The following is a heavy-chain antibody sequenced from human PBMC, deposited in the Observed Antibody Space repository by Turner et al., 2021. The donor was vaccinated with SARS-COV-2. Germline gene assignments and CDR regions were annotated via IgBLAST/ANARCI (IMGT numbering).Heavy chain of an antibody. CDR1: GYTLTELS. V-gene: IGHV1-24*01. J-gene: IGHJ6*02. Sequence: QVQLVQSGAEVKKPGASVKVSCKVSGYTLTELSMHLVRQAPGKGLEWMGGFDPEDGETIYAQKFQGRVTMTEDTSKDTAYMELSSLRSEDTAVYYCETGVAVAGTTSKYYYYYGMDVWGQGTTVTVSS. D-gene: IGHD6-19*01. CDR3: ETGVAVAGTTSKYYYYYGMDV. CDR2: FDPEDGET.